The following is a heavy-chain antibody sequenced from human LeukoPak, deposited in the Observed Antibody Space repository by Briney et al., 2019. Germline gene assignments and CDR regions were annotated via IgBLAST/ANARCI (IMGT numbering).Heavy chain of an antibody. CDR2: TFIGESP. CDR3: ARSRDRSCGRDSCYVDLQAT. J-gene: IGHJ4*02. CDR1: GGSIRSGSYY. V-gene: IGHV4-61*02. Sequence: SETLSLTCTVSGGSIRSGSYYWTWIRQPAGKGLETIGRTFIGESPKYNASLESRVTISLDTSKNQVSLIVKSVTAADTAVYYCARSRDRSCGRDSCYVDLQATWGQGTLVTVSS. D-gene: IGHD2-2*01.